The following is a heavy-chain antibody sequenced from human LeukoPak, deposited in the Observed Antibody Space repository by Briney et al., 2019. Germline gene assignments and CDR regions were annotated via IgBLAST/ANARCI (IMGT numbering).Heavy chain of an antibody. J-gene: IGHJ6*03. CDR2: IYYSGST. V-gene: IGHV4-39*01. CDR3: ARQFYYDSSGYSPIAYYYYMDV. CDR1: GGSISSSSYY. Sequence: SETLSLTCNVSGGSISSSSYYWGWIRQPPGKGLEWIGSIYYSGSTYYSPSLKSRVTISVGTSKNQFSLKLSSVTAADTAVYYCARQFYYDSSGYSPIAYYYYMDVWGKGTTVTISS. D-gene: IGHD3-22*01.